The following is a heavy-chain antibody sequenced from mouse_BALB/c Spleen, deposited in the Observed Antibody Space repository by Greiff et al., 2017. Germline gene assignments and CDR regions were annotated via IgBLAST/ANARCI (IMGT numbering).Heavy chain of an antibody. Sequence: QVQLQQSGAELAKPGASVKMSCKASGYTFTSYWMHWVKQRPGQGLEWIGYINPSTGYTEYNQKFKDKATLTADKSSSTAYMQLSSLTSEDSAVYYCARSEDGYSSFAYWGQGTLVTVSA. V-gene: IGHV1-7*01. CDR1: GYTFTSYW. CDR3: ARSEDGYSSFAY. D-gene: IGHD2-3*01. CDR2: INPSTGYT. J-gene: IGHJ3*01.